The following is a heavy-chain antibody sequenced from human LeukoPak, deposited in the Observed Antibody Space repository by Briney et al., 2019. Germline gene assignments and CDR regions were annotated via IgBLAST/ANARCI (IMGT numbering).Heavy chain of an antibody. CDR2: INHSGST. CDR3: ARGLGSSSGGHHLNY. CDR1: GGSFSGYY. D-gene: IGHD6-25*01. J-gene: IGHJ4*02. Sequence: PSETLSLTCAVYGGSFSGYYWSWIRQPPGKGLEWIGEINHSGSTNYNPSLKSRVTIPVDTSKNQFSLKLSSVTAADTAVYYCARGLGSSSGGHHLNYWGQGTLVTVSS. V-gene: IGHV4-34*01.